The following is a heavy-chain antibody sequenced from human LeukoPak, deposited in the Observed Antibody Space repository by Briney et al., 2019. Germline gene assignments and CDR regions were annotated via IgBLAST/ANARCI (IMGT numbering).Heavy chain of an antibody. CDR1: GYTFTSYD. Sequence: ASVKVSCKASGYTFTSYDINWVRQATGQGLEWMGWMNPNSGNTGYAQKFQGRVTMTRNTSISTAYMELSSLRSEDTAVYYCARGSLGKSRGRAYDFWSGYSPYYYGMDVWGQGTTVTVSS. V-gene: IGHV1-8*01. CDR2: MNPNSGNT. J-gene: IGHJ6*02. D-gene: IGHD3-3*01. CDR3: ARGSLGKSRGRAYDFWSGYSPYYYGMDV.